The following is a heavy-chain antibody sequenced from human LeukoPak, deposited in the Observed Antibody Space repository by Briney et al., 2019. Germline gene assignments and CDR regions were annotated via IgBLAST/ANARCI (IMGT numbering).Heavy chain of an antibody. Sequence: PGGSLRLSCAASGFTFSSYWMSWVRQAPGKGLEWVANIKQDGSEKYYVDSVKGRFTISRDNAKNSLYLQMNSLRAEDTAVYYCARVRIELGYGIVAIYYYYMDVWGKGTTATVSS. D-gene: IGHD5-12*01. CDR3: ARVRIELGYGIVAIYYYYMDV. CDR1: GFTFSSYW. J-gene: IGHJ6*03. V-gene: IGHV3-7*01. CDR2: IKQDGSEK.